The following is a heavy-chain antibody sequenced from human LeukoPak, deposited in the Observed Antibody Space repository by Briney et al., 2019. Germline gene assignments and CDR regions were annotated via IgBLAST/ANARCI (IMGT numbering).Heavy chain of an antibody. CDR1: GYTFTSYD. D-gene: IGHD6-13*01. Sequence: ASVKVSCKASGYTFTSYDINWVRQATGQGLEWMGWMNPNSGNTGYAQKFQGRVTMTRNTSISTAYMELSSLRSEDTAVYYCARGIIRIAALGYWGQGTLVTVSP. J-gene: IGHJ4*02. CDR3: ARGIIRIAALGY. CDR2: MNPNSGNT. V-gene: IGHV1-8*01.